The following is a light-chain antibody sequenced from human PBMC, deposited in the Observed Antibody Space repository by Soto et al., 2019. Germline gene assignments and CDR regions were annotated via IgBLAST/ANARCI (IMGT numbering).Light chain of an antibody. CDR2: DVS. Sequence: QSALTQPASVSGSPGQSITISCTGTSSDVGGYNYVSWYQQHPGKAPKLMIYDVSDRPSGVSTRFSGSKSGNTASLTISGLQAEDEADYSCASYTSSATHVFGTGTKVTVL. CDR3: ASYTSSATHV. V-gene: IGLV2-14*01. J-gene: IGLJ1*01. CDR1: SSDVGGYNY.